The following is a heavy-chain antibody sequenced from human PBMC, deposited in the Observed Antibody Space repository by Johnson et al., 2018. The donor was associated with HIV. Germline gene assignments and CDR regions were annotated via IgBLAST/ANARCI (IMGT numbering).Heavy chain of an antibody. CDR3: ARTAGGGAFDI. Sequence: VQLVESGEGLFRPGGPLGLSGQALESPASANSMSWSRKAPGKGWAGASVFYGGGGTCYADSVTGRFTIPRANSKNTRYLQRNSLRAEDTAVYYCARTAGGGAFDIWGQGTMVTVSS. CDR1: ESPASANS. J-gene: IGHJ3*02. CDR2: FYGGGGT. D-gene: IGHD3-10*01. V-gene: IGHV3-66*01.